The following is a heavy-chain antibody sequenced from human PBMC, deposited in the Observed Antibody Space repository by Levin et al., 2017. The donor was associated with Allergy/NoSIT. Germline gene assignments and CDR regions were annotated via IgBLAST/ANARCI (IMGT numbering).Heavy chain of an antibody. D-gene: IGHD4-17*01. CDR3: ARDDYGDYYNWFDP. CDR1: GFTFSSYE. Sequence: GESLKISCAASGFTFSSYEMNWVRQAPGKGLEWVSYISSSGSTIYYADSVKGRFTISRDNAKNSLYLQMNSLRAEDTAVYYCARDDYGDYYNWFDPWGQGTLVTVSS. CDR2: ISSSGSTI. J-gene: IGHJ5*02. V-gene: IGHV3-48*03.